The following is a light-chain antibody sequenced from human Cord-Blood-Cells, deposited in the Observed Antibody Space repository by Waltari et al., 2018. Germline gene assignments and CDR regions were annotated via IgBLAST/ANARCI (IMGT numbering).Light chain of an antibody. Sequence: DIVMTQSPLSLPVTPGEPASISCRSSQSLLHSNGYNYLDWYLQKPGQSPQLLIYLGSNRASGVPDRFSGSGSGTDFTLKISRVGAEDVGVYYCMQALQTPMYTFGQGTKLEIK. CDR2: LGS. J-gene: IGKJ2*01. V-gene: IGKV2-28*01. CDR1: QSLLHSNGYNY. CDR3: MQALQTPMYT.